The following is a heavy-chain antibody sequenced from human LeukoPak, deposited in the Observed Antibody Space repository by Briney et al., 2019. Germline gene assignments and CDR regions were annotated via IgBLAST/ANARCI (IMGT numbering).Heavy chain of an antibody. V-gene: IGHV4-31*03. D-gene: IGHD6-19*01. CDR1: GGSISSGGYY. CDR2: IYYSGST. Sequence: PSQTLSLTCTVSGGSISSGGYYWRWIRQHPGKGLEWIGYIYYSGSTYYNPSLKSRVTLSVDTSKNQFSLKLNSVTAADTAVYYCARGKQSLYYYAMDVWGQGTTVTVSS. CDR3: ARGKQSLYYYAMDV. J-gene: IGHJ6*02.